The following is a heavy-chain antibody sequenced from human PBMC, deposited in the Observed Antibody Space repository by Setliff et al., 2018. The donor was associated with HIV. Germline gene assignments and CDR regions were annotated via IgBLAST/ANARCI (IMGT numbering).Heavy chain of an antibody. Sequence: ASVKVSCKVSGYTLTELSMHWVRQAPGKGLEWMGRFDPEDGDTIYAQKFQGRVTMTEDASTDTAYMQLTSLRSEDTAVYYCTTFYSLSGTTSFDHWGQGTLVTAPQ. V-gene: IGHV1-24*01. CDR3: TTFYSLSGTTSFDH. CDR1: GYTLTELS. J-gene: IGHJ4*02. D-gene: IGHD1-7*01. CDR2: FDPEDGDT.